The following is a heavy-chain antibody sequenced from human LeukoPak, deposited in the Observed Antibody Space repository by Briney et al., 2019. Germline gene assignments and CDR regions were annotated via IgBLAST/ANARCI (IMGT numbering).Heavy chain of an antibody. CDR3: ARNGYSSSWYRDYFDY. CDR1: GFSLSTSGMR. D-gene: IGHD6-13*01. Sequence: SGPTLVNPTQTLTLTCTFSGFSLSTSGMRVSWIRQPPGKALEWLARIDWDDDKFYSTSLKTRLTISKDTSKNQVVLTMTNMDPVDTATYYCARNGYSSSWYRDYFDYWGQGTLDTVSS. CDR2: IDWDDDK. V-gene: IGHV2-70*04. J-gene: IGHJ4*02.